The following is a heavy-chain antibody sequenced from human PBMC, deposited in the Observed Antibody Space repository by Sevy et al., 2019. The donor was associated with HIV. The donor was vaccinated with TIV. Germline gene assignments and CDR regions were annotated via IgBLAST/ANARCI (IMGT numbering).Heavy chain of an antibody. Sequence: GGSLRLSCAGAGFTFSRYPMSWVRQAPGRGLEWVSGISGGGGNTFYADSVKGRFTISRDNSKNTLYLQMHSLRAEDTAVYYCARSQSGYFDSSGPLDFWGQGTLVTVSS. CDR3: ARSQSGYFDSSGPLDF. CDR1: GFTFSRYP. D-gene: IGHD3-22*01. CDR2: ISGGGGNT. J-gene: IGHJ4*02. V-gene: IGHV3-23*01.